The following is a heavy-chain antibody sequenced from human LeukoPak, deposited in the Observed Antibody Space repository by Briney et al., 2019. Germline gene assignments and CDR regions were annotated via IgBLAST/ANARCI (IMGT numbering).Heavy chain of an antibody. Sequence: SQTLSLTCAVPGGSISSGGYSWSWIRQPPGKGLEWIGYIYHSGSTYYNPSLKSRVTISVDRSKNQFSLKLSSVTAADTAVYYCARGTFGVSNFDYWGQGTLVTVSS. CDR3: ARGTFGVSNFDY. CDR1: GGSISSGGYS. D-gene: IGHD3-3*01. V-gene: IGHV4-30-2*01. CDR2: IYHSGST. J-gene: IGHJ4*02.